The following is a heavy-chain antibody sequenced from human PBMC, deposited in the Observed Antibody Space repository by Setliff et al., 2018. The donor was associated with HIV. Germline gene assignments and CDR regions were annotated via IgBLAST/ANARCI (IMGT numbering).Heavy chain of an antibody. CDR2: IYTSGGT. CDR1: GGSISSHY. CDR3: ARHTATNINDRGLGYSYIDV. D-gene: IGHD2-15*01. V-gene: IGHV4-4*07. Sequence: PSETLSLTCTVSGGSISSHYWSWIRQPAGKGLEWIGHIYTSGGTKYNPSLKSRATIMIDTSRNQFSLKLTSVTASDTSIYYCARHTATNINDRGLGYSYIDVWGMGTSVTVSS. J-gene: IGHJ6*03.